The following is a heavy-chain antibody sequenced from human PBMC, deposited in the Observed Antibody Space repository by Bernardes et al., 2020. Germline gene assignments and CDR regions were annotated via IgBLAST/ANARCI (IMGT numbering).Heavy chain of an antibody. CDR2: ISGSGVST. CDR3: WSGYPYRGHYHYGMDV. J-gene: IGHJ6*02. CDR1: GFTFSHYA. V-gene: IGHV3-23*01. Sequence: GGSLRLSCAASGFTFSHYAMTWVRQAPGTGLEWVSVISGSGVSTFYAGSVRGRFTISRDNSNNTLYLQMNSLRAEDTAIYYCWSGYPYRGHYHYGMDVWGQGTTVTVS. D-gene: IGHD3-3*01.